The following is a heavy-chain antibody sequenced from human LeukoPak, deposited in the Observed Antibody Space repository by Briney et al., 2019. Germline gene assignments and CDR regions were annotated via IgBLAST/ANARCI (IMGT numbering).Heavy chain of an antibody. J-gene: IGHJ3*02. CDR3: ARVRTGETRIPDAFDI. D-gene: IGHD4-23*01. V-gene: IGHV6-1*01. Sequence: SQTLSLTCAISGDSVSSNSAAWNWSRQSPSRGLEWLGRTYYRSKWYNDYAVSVKSRITINPDTSKNQFSLQLNSVTPEDTAVYYCARVRTGETRIPDAFDIWGQGTMVTVSS. CDR2: TYYRSKWYN. CDR1: GDSVSSNSAA.